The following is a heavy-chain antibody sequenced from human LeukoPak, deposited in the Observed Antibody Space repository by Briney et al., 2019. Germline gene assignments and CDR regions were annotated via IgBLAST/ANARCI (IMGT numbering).Heavy chain of an antibody. D-gene: IGHD2-15*01. V-gene: IGHV4-59*06. CDR3: ASQYCSGGSCSRNNWFDP. CDR2: IYYSGST. CDR1: GGSMSSYH. Sequence: SETLSLTCTVSGGSMSSYHWSWLRQPPGKGLEWIGYIYYSGSTYYNPSLKSRVTISVDTSRNQFSLKLSSVTAADTAVYYCASQYCSGGSCSRNNWFDPWGQGTLVTVSS. J-gene: IGHJ5*02.